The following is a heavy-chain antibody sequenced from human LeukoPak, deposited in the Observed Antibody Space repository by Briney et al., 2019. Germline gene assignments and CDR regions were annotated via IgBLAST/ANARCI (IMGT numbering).Heavy chain of an antibody. D-gene: IGHD6-19*01. V-gene: IGHV3-21*01. J-gene: IGHJ4*02. Sequence: GGSLRLSCAASGFTFSSYSMNWVRQAPGKGLEWVSSISSSSSYIYYADSVKGRFTISRDNAKNSLYLQMNSLRAEDTAVYYCAGRSIAVGYYFDYWGQGTLVTVSS. CDR3: AGRSIAVGYYFDY. CDR1: GFTFSSYS. CDR2: ISSSSSYI.